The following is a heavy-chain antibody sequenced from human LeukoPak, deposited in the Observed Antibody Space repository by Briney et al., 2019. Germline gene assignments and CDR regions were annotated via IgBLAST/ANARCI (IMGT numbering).Heavy chain of an antibody. V-gene: IGHV4-30-4*01. D-gene: IGHD2-2*01. CDR1: GGSISSGDYY. CDR3: ARDLGGHIVVVPAAISSHWFDP. J-gene: IGHJ5*02. CDR2: MYYSGST. Sequence: SETLSLTCTVSGGSISSGDYYWSWIRQPPGKGLEWIAYMYYSGSTYYNPSLKSRVTISVDTSKNQFSLKLSSVTAADTAVYYCARDLGGHIVVVPAAISSHWFDPWGQGTLVTVSS.